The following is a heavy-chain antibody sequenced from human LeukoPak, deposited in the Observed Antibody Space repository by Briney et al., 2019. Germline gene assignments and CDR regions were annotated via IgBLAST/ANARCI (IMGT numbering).Heavy chain of an antibody. CDR3: ARSLPRYGSGSDYFDY. J-gene: IGHJ4*02. CDR2: IIPIFGTA. CDR1: GYTFTGYY. V-gene: IGHV1-69*13. D-gene: IGHD3-10*01. Sequence: ASVKVSCTASGYTFTGYYMHWVRQAPGQGLEWMGGIIPIFGTANYAQKFQGRVTITADESTSTAYMELSSLRSEDTAVYYCARSLPRYGSGSDYFDYWGQGTLVTVSS.